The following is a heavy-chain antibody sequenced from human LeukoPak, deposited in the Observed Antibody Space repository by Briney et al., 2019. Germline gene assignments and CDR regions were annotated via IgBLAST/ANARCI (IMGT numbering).Heavy chain of an antibody. CDR2: ISSSSSYI. CDR3: AKDLSPGLGPYNWNVFDY. V-gene: IGHV3-21*04. CDR1: GFTFSSYS. Sequence: GGSLRLPCAASGFTFSSYSMNWVRQAPGKGLEWVSSISSSSSYIYYADSVKGRFTISRDNAKNSLYLQMNSLRAEDTAVYYCAKDLSPGLGPYNWNVFDYWGQGTLVTVSS. J-gene: IGHJ4*02. D-gene: IGHD1-1*01.